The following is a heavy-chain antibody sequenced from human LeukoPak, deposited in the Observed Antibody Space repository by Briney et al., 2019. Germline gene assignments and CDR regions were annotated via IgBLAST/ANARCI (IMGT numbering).Heavy chain of an antibody. D-gene: IGHD4-17*01. V-gene: IGHV4-4*07. CDR3: ARDPPYGDYWYFDL. Sequence: SETLSLTCTVSGGSISSYYWSWIRQPAGKGLEWIGRSYTSGSTNYNPSLESRVTMSVDTSKNQFSLKLSSVTAADTAVYYCARDPPYGDYWYFDLWGRGTLVTVSS. CDR1: GGSISSYY. J-gene: IGHJ2*01. CDR2: SYTSGST.